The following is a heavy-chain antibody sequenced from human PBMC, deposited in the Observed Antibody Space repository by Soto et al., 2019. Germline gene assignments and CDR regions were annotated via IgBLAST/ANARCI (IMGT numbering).Heavy chain of an antibody. CDR1: GGSISSYY. V-gene: IGHV4-59*01. CDR3: ASGTYYYDSSGYPPAFDI. D-gene: IGHD3-22*01. Sequence: ASETLSLTCTVSGGSISSYYWSWIRQPPGKGLEWIRYIYYSGSTNYNPSLKSRVTISVDTSKNQFSLKLSSVTDADTAVYYFASGTYYYDSSGYPPAFDIWGQGTMVTVSS. J-gene: IGHJ3*02. CDR2: IYYSGST.